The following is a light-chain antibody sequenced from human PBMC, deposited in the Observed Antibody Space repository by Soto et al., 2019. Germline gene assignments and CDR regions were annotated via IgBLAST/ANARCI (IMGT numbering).Light chain of an antibody. CDR2: AVS. CDR1: QDIRSW. Sequence: DIQMTQAPSSVSASVGDRLTITCRASQDIRSWLAWYQQKPGKXPKXXIYAVSSLQSGVPSRFSGSGSGTDFTITISSLQPEDFATYDGQQANSFPIAFGQGTRLEI. V-gene: IGKV1D-12*01. J-gene: IGKJ5*01. CDR3: QQANSFPIA.